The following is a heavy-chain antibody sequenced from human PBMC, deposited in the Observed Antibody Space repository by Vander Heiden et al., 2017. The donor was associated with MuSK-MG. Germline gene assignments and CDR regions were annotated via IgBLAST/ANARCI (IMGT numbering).Heavy chain of an antibody. D-gene: IGHD2-21*01. Sequence: EVQLVESGGGLVQPGGSLRLSCAASGFLFSNFSMNWVRQAPGKGLEWISYISSSSRTIYQADSVKGRFTISRDNAKNSGYLQMNSLRAEDTAVYYCTRDSYCGGDCYSPDENWGQGTLVTVSA. CDR1: GFLFSNFS. J-gene: IGHJ4*02. CDR3: TRDSYCGGDCYSPDEN. V-gene: IGHV3-48*01. CDR2: ISSSSRTI.